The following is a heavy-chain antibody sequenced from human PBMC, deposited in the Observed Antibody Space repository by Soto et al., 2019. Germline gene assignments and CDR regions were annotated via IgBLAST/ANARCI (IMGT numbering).Heavy chain of an antibody. D-gene: IGHD3-9*01. Sequence: ASVKVSCKASGYTFTSYAISWVRQAPGQGLEWMGWISAYNGNTNYAQNLRGRVTMTTDASTSTAYMELRSLRYDVTAVYYCARGRFQVLTGYSDVWGQGTTVTVSS. CDR3: ARGRFQVLTGYSDV. V-gene: IGHV1-18*01. CDR1: GYTFTSYA. CDR2: ISAYNGNT. J-gene: IGHJ6*02.